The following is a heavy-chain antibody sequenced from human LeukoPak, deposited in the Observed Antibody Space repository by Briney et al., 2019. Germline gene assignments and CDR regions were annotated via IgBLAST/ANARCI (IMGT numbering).Heavy chain of an antibody. CDR1: GGSMSGYY. J-gene: IGHJ4*02. V-gene: IGHV4-4*07. D-gene: IGHD6-13*01. Sequence: SETLSLTCSVPGGSMSGYYWNWIRQSAGKGLEWIGRIYTSESTYYNPSLKSRVTMPLDTSKRQFSLKLGSVTAADTAVYYCARAVAGAGTGVDYWGQGTLVTVSS. CDR3: ARAVAGAGTGVDY. CDR2: IYTSEST.